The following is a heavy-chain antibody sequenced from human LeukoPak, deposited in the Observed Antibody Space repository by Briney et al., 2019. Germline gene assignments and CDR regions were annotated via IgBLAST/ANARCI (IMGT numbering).Heavy chain of an antibody. Sequence: SETLSLTCTVSGGSISSGGYYWSWIRRPPGKGLEWIAYIHASGPTNYNPSLKSRITISVDTSKNQLSLKLSSVTAADTSVYYCARHDAGIAARPFDNWGQGTLVTVSS. CDR3: ARHDAGIAARPFDN. CDR1: GGSISSGGYY. CDR2: IHASGPT. D-gene: IGHD6-6*01. V-gene: IGHV4-61*08. J-gene: IGHJ4*02.